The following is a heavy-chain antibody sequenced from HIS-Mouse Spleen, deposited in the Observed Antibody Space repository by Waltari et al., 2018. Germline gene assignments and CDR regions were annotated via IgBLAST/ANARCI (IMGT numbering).Heavy chain of an antibody. CDR2: IYYSGGT. V-gene: IGHV4-39*07. D-gene: IGHD6-13*01. CDR3: AREIPYSSSWYDWYFDL. Sequence: QLQLQESGPGLVKPSETLSLTCTVSGGSISSSSYYWGWIRRPPGKGLGWIGIIYYSGGTYSTPSLKMGVTISVDTSKNPFSLKLSSVTAASTAVYYCAREIPYSSSWYDWYFDLWGRGTLVTVSS. J-gene: IGHJ2*01. CDR1: GGSISSSSYY.